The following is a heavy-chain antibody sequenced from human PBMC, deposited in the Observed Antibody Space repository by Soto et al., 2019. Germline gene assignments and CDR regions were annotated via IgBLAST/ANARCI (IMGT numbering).Heavy chain of an antibody. CDR1: GGSFSGYY. V-gene: IGHV4-34*01. D-gene: IGHD3-16*02. Sequence: SETLSLTCAVYGGSFSGYYWSWIRQPPGKGLEWIGEINHSGSTNYNPSLKSRVTISVDTSKNQFSLKLSSVTAADTAVYYCALRYDYVWGSYHPYGMDVWGQGTTVTVSS. J-gene: IGHJ6*02. CDR2: INHSGST. CDR3: ALRYDYVWGSYHPYGMDV.